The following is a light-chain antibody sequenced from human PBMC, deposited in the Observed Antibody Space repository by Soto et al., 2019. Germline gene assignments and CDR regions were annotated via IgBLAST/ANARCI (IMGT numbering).Light chain of an antibody. J-gene: IGKJ4*01. CDR2: AAS. V-gene: IGKV1-9*01. Sequence: DIKMTQSPSSLPASVGERVTITWRPSQGIQSFLAWYQQTRGKAPKVXIYAASPLQSGVLSQFPRSGAGPACTRPIRSLKHEDVATDSCQQLERSPSTFGGGTKVDIK. CDR3: QQLERSPST. CDR1: QGIQSF.